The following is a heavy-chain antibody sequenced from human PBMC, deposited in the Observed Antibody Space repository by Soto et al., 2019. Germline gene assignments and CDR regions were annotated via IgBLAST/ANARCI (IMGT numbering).Heavy chain of an antibody. Sequence: QVQLVQSGAEVKKPGASVKVSCKASGYTITSYAMHWVRQAPGQRLEWMGWINAGNGNTKYSQKFQGRVTITRDTSASTAYMELSSLRSEETAVYYCARGSVVGFDPWGQGTLVTVSS. CDR2: INAGNGNT. CDR1: GYTITSYA. V-gene: IGHV1-3*01. J-gene: IGHJ5*02. CDR3: ARGSVVGFDP. D-gene: IGHD2-15*01.